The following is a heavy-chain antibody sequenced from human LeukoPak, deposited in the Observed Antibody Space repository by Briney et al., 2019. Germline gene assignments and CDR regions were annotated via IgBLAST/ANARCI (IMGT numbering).Heavy chain of an antibody. J-gene: IGHJ3*02. Sequence: ASVKVSCKASGYTFTGYYMHWVRQAPGQGLEWMGWINPNSGGTNYAQKFQGRVTMTRDTSISTAYMELSRLRSDDTAVYYCATPKLELPVSHAFDIWGQGTMVTVSS. CDR2: INPNSGGT. V-gene: IGHV1-2*02. D-gene: IGHD1-7*01. CDR1: GYTFTGYY. CDR3: ATPKLELPVSHAFDI.